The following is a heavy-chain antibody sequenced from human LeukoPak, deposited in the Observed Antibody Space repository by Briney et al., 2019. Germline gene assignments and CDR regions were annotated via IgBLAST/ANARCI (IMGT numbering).Heavy chain of an antibody. CDR2: IYYSGST. CDR1: GGSISSSLHS. Sequence: SETLSLTCSVSGGSISSSLHSWGWVRQPPEKGLEWIGSIYYSGSTYYNASFNSRVTMSVDRSKDQFSLNLTSVTATDTAVYYCARHFFGDYVFDYWGKGTLVTVSS. CDR3: ARHFFGDYVFDY. V-gene: IGHV4-39*01. J-gene: IGHJ4*02. D-gene: IGHD4-17*01.